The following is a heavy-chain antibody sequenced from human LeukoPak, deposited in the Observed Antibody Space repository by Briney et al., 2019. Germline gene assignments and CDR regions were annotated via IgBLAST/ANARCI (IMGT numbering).Heavy chain of an antibody. D-gene: IGHD6-19*01. CDR1: GFTFSNYG. CDR3: ARVDSSGWLIYGMDV. J-gene: IGHJ6*02. Sequence: GGSLRLSCAASGFTFSNYGMNWVRQAPGKGLEWVSVISDSGGKTHYADSVKGRFTISRDNSKNTLYLQMNSLRPEDTAVYYCARVDSSGWLIYGMDVWGQGTTVTVSS. V-gene: IGHV3-23*01. CDR2: ISDSGGKT.